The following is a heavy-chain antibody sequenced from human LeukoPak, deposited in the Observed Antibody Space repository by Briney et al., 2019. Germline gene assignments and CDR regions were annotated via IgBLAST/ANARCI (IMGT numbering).Heavy chain of an antibody. CDR3: ARGPLYCPNTDCYSNWFDP. V-gene: IGHV1-2*02. D-gene: IGHD2-21*02. Sequence: ASVKVSCKASGYTFTSYGISWVRQAPGQGLEWMGWIKPNSGGTNYAQKFLGRVTMTRDTSISTAYMELSPLTSDDTAVYYCARGPLYCPNTDCYSNWFDPWGQGTLVTVSS. J-gene: IGHJ5*02. CDR1: GYTFTSYG. CDR2: IKPNSGGT.